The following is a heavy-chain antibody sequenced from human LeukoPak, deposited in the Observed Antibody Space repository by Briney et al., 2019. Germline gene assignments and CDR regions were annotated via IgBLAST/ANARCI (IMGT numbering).Heavy chain of an antibody. J-gene: IGHJ3*02. CDR3: ARDWTVGDANAFNI. D-gene: IGHD3/OR15-3a*01. CDR1: GFTFSRDS. CDR2: ISSGSAYI. V-gene: IGHV3-21*01. Sequence: GGSLRLSCAASGFTFSRDSMNWVRQAPGKGLEWVSSISSGSAYIYYADSVKGRFTISRDNARNSLYLQMNSLRAEDTAVYYCARDWTVGDANAFNIWGQGTKVTASS.